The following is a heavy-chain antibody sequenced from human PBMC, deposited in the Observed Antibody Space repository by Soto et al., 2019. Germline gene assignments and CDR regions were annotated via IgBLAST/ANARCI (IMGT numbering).Heavy chain of an antibody. CDR1: GGTFSGYA. V-gene: IGHV1-69*06. D-gene: IGHD3-16*02. Sequence: SVKVSCKASGGTFSGYAISWVRQAPGQGLEWMGGVIPIFGTANYAQKVQGRVTITADKSTSTAYMELSSLRSEDTAVYYCARDRSYDYVWGSYREKSHYFDYWGQGTLVTVSS. CDR3: ARDRSYDYVWGSYREKSHYFDY. CDR2: VIPIFGTA. J-gene: IGHJ4*02.